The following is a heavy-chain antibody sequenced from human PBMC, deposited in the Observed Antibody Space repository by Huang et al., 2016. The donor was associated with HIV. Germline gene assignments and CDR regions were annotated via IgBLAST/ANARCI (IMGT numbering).Heavy chain of an antibody. Sequence: QVQLVQSGAEVKQPGSSVRVSCKASGGTFISYAMAWVRQAPGQGLEWMGGIIPMFGTLNDAQKFQGRVTMTADESTKTAYMEMRGLGSGDTAVYYCVLRGKWRHSGEAGDFDYWGQGTLVTVS. CDR1: GGTFISYA. D-gene: IGHD2-21*01. CDR3: VLRGKWRHSGEAGDFDY. J-gene: IGHJ4*02. CDR2: IIPMFGTL. V-gene: IGHV1-69*13.